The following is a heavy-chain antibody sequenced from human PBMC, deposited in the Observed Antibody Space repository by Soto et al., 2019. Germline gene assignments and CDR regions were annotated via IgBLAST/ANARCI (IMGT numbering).Heavy chain of an antibody. D-gene: IGHD2-2*01. Sequence: ASVKVSCKASGGTFSSYAISWVRQAPGQGLEWMGGIIPILGTANYAQKFQGRVTITADESTSTAYMELSSLRSEDTAVYYCAREPPEYCSSTSCYSPLDVWGQGTTVTVSS. CDR1: GGTFSSYA. V-gene: IGHV1-69*13. J-gene: IGHJ6*02. CDR3: AREPPEYCSSTSCYSPLDV. CDR2: IIPILGTA.